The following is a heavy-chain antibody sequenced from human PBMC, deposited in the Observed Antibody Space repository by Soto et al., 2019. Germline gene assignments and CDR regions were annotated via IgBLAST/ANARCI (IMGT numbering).Heavy chain of an antibody. CDR1: GFTFSSYG. CDR3: ARDGADDYGDPEAYYYGMDV. CDR2: IWYDGSNK. Sequence: HPGGSLRLSCAASGFTFSSYGMHWVRQAPGKGLEWVAVIWYDGSNKYYADSVKGRFTISRDNSKNTLYLQMNSLRAEDTAVYYCARDGADDYGDPEAYYYGMDVWGQGTTVTVSS. V-gene: IGHV3-33*01. J-gene: IGHJ6*02. D-gene: IGHD4-17*01.